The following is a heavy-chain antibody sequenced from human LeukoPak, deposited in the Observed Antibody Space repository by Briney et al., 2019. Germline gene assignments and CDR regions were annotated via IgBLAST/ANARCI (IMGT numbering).Heavy chain of an antibody. CDR3: AAGLDCSSTSCFGHYYYYMDV. CDR1: GFTFTSSA. V-gene: IGHV1-58*01. J-gene: IGHJ6*03. CDR2: IVVGSGNT. Sequence: SVKVSCKASGFTFTSSAVQWVRQARGQRLEWIGWIVVGSGNTNYAQKFQERVTITRDMSTSTAYMELSSLRSEDAAVYYCAAGLDCSSTSCFGHYYYYMDVWGKGTTVTVSS. D-gene: IGHD2-2*01.